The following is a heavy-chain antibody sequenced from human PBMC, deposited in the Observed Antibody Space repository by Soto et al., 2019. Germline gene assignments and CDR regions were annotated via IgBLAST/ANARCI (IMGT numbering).Heavy chain of an antibody. V-gene: IGHV1-18*03. CDR1: GYTFTSYG. CDR2: INAYNGNT. CDR3: ARDFILVDGHDH. J-gene: IGHJ4*02. Sequence: EASVKVSCKTCGYTFTSYGITWVRQPLGQGLEWMRWINAYNGNTNYAQNHQVRVTMTTDTSTSTADMELRSLSSYVMSLYYCARDFILVDGHDHWGQGTQVTVSS. D-gene: IGHD5-12*01.